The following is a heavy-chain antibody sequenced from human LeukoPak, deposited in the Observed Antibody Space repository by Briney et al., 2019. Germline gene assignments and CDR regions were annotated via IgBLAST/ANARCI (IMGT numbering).Heavy chain of an antibody. CDR3: ARVDYYDSSGYYYFDY. D-gene: IGHD3-22*01. Sequence: ASVKLSCKASGGTFSSYTISWVRQAPGQGLEWMGRIIPILGIANYAQKFQGRVTITADKSTSTAYMELSSLRSEDTAGYYCARVDYYDSSGYYYFDYWGQGTLVSVSS. CDR1: GGTFSSYT. V-gene: IGHV1-69*02. J-gene: IGHJ4*02. CDR2: IIPILGIA.